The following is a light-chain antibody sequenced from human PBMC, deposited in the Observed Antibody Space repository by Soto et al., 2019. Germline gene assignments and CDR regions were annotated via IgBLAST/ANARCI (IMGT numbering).Light chain of an antibody. V-gene: IGKV3-15*01. Sequence: EIVMTQSPAALSVSPGDGATLSCRAGQSVSSNLAWYQQKPGQAPRLLIYGASTRATGIPARFSGSGSGTEFTLTISSLQSEDFAVYYCQQYNNWPYTFGQGPKLEIK. CDR1: QSVSSN. J-gene: IGKJ2*01. CDR3: QQYNNWPYT. CDR2: GAS.